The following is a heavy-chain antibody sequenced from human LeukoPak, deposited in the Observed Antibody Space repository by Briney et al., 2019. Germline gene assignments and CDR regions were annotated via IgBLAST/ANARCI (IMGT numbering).Heavy chain of an antibody. J-gene: IGHJ6*03. CDR1: GYTFTSYY. Sequence: ASVKVSCKASGYTFTSYYMHWVRQAPGQGLEWMGGIIPIFGTANYAQKFQGRVTITADESTSTAYMELSSLRSEDTAVYYCARVSLYKRYYMDVWGKGTTVTISS. D-gene: IGHD1-14*01. CDR3: ARVSLYKRYYMDV. V-gene: IGHV1-69*13. CDR2: IIPIFGTA.